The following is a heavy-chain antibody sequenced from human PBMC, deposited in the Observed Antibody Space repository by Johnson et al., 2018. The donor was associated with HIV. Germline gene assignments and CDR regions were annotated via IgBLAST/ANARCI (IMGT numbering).Heavy chain of an antibody. Sequence: EVQLVESGGGVVQPGGSLRLSCAASGFTVSSNYMSWVRQAPGKGLEWVSVIYSGGTTYYADSVKGRFTISRDNSKNTLYLQMNSLRAEDTAVYYCARPVPDYYDSSGYYSAAFDIWGQGTMVTVSS. D-gene: IGHD3-22*01. CDR3: ARPVPDYYDSSGYYSAAFDI. J-gene: IGHJ3*02. CDR2: IYSGGTT. CDR1: GFTVSSNY. V-gene: IGHV3-66*02.